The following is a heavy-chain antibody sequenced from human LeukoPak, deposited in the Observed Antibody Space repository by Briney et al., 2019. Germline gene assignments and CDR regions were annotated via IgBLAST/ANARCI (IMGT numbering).Heavy chain of an antibody. Sequence: SETLSLTCTVSGGSISRGDYYWGWIRQPPGKGLEWIGYIYYSGSTYYNPSLKSRVIISVDTSKNQFSLKLSSVTAADTAVYYFAREGCSTTSCYGYFDLWGRGTLVTVSS. CDR1: GGSISRGDYY. D-gene: IGHD2-2*01. CDR2: IYYSGST. J-gene: IGHJ2*01. CDR3: AREGCSTTSCYGYFDL. V-gene: IGHV4-30-4*01.